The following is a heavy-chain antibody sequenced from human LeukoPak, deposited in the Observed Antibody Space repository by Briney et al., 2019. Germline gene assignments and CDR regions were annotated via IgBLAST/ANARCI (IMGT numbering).Heavy chain of an antibody. Sequence: GGSLRLSCAASGFTFSSYAMSWVRQAPGKGLEWVSSISSSSSYIYYADSVKGRFTISRDNAKNSLYLQMNSLRAEDTAVYYCARDALLPLDYWGQGTLVTVSS. CDR2: ISSSSSYI. V-gene: IGHV3-21*01. CDR3: ARDALLPLDY. CDR1: GFTFSSYA. D-gene: IGHD2-15*01. J-gene: IGHJ4*02.